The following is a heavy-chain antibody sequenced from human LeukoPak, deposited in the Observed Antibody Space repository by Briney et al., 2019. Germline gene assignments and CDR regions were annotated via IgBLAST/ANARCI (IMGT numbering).Heavy chain of an antibody. D-gene: IGHD6-19*01. Sequence: GGSLRLFCAASGFSFSNYAVTWLRQAPGKGLEWVSVITSGGSTFYAHSAKGRFTISRDNSRNTLYLQVNSLRGDDTAVYYCAKEAADSGWRDQWGQGTLVTVPS. CDR1: GFSFSNYA. J-gene: IGHJ4*02. V-gene: IGHV3-23*01. CDR3: AKEAADSGWRDQ. CDR2: ITSGGST.